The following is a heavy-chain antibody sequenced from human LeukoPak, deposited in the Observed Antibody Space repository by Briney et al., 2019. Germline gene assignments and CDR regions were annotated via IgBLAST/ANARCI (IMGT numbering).Heavy chain of an antibody. CDR3: ARQVPYTSRPDY. CDR2: IYYSGST. Sequence: SETLSLTCTVSGDSINIYYWTWIRQPPGKVLEWMGYIYYSGSTNYNPSLKSRVTISVDTSKNQFSLKLDSVTAADTAVYYCARQVPYTSRPDYWGQGTLVTVSS. CDR1: GDSINIYY. D-gene: IGHD2-2*01. V-gene: IGHV4-59*08. J-gene: IGHJ4*02.